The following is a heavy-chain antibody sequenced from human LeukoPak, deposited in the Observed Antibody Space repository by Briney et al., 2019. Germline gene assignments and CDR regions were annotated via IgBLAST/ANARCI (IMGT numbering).Heavy chain of an antibody. CDR2: IYPGDSDT. J-gene: IGHJ4*02. Sequence: GESLKISCKGSGYSFASYWIGWVRQMPGKGLEWMGIIYPGDSDTRYSPSFQGQVTISADKSISTPYLQWSSLKASDTAMYYCARPVGGMATIRKRSYYFDYWGQGTLVTVSS. CDR3: ARPVGGMATIRKRSYYFDY. V-gene: IGHV5-51*01. CDR1: GYSFASYW. D-gene: IGHD5-24*01.